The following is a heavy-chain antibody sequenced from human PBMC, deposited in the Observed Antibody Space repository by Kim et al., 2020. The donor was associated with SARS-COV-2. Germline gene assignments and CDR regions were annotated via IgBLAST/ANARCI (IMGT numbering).Heavy chain of an antibody. Sequence: TSHAQKFQGRVTMTRDTSTSTVYMELSSLRSEDTAVYYCARDGSSSGFDYWGQGTLVTVSS. D-gene: IGHD6-6*01. J-gene: IGHJ4*02. CDR3: ARDGSSSGFDY. V-gene: IGHV1-46*01. CDR2: T.